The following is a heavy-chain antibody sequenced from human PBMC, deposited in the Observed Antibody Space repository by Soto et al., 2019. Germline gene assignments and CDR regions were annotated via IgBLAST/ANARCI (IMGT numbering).Heavy chain of an antibody. Sequence: QVQLVQSGAEVKKPGASVKVSCKASGYTFTSYGISWVRQAPGQGLEWMGWISAYNGNTNYAQKLQGRVTMTTDTSTSTAYMELRSLRSDDTAVYYCARSGYCSSTSCYAARSWFDPWGQGTLVTVSS. J-gene: IGHJ5*02. D-gene: IGHD2-2*01. CDR1: GYTFTSYG. V-gene: IGHV1-18*01. CDR3: ARSGYCSSTSCYAARSWFDP. CDR2: ISAYNGNT.